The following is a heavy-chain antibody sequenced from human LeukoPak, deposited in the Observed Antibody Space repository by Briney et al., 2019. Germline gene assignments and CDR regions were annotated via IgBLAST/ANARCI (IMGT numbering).Heavy chain of an antibody. Sequence: PGGSLRLSCAASGFTFSSYVMHWVRQAPGKGLEWVAFIRYDGSNKYYADSVKGRFTISRDNSKNTLYLQMNSLRAEDTAVCYCAKGRTAAGYHPFTDYWGQGNLVTVSS. CDR2: IRYDGSNK. V-gene: IGHV3-30*02. D-gene: IGHD6-13*01. CDR3: AKGRTAAGYHPFTDY. J-gene: IGHJ4*02. CDR1: GFTFSSYV.